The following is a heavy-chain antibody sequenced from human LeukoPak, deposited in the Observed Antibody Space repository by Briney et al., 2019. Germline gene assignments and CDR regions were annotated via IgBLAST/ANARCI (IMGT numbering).Heavy chain of an antibody. CDR1: GFTFSSYS. D-gene: IGHD3-22*01. CDR2: IKQDGSEK. Sequence: SGGSLRLSCAASGFTFSSYSMSWVRQAPGKGLEWVANIKQDGSEKYYVDSVKGRFTISRDNAKNSLYLQMNSLRAEDTAVYYCARARHYYDSSGYYAGAFDIWGQGTMVTVSS. V-gene: IGHV3-7*01. J-gene: IGHJ3*02. CDR3: ARARHYYDSSGYYAGAFDI.